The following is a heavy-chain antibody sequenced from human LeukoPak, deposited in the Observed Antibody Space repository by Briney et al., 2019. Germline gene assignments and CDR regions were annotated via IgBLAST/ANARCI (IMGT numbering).Heavy chain of an antibody. CDR2: IIPIFGTA. D-gene: IGHD3-10*01. V-gene: IGHV1-69*06. CDR3: ASTMGLYYYFYMDV. CDR1: GGTFSSYA. Sequence: GASVKVSCKASGGTFSSYAISWVRQAPGQGLEWMGGIIPIFGTANYAQKFQGRVTITADKSTSTAYMELSSLRSEDTAVYYCASTMGLYYYFYMDVWGKGTTVTVSS. J-gene: IGHJ6*03.